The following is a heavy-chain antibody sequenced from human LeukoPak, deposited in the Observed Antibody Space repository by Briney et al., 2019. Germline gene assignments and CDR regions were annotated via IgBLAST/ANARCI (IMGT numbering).Heavy chain of an antibody. J-gene: IGHJ6*03. CDR2: IYYSGST. CDR3: ARDRVGQQLVGRKYYYYYMDV. D-gene: IGHD6-13*01. CDR1: GVSISSSNSY. Sequence: SETLSLTCTVSGVSISSSNSYWGWIRQPPGKGLEWIGSIYYSGSTYYNPSLKSRVTISVDTSKNQFSLKLSSVTAADTAVYYCARDRVGQQLVGRKYYYYYMDVWGKGTTVTISS. V-gene: IGHV4-39*07.